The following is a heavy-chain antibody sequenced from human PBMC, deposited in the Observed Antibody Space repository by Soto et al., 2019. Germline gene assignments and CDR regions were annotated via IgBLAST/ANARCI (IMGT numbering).Heavy chain of an antibody. D-gene: IGHD1-26*01. V-gene: IGHV3-15*07. J-gene: IGHJ6*02. CDR3: TTSIVGAPQDYYYGMDV. CDR1: GFTFSNAW. CDR2: IKSKTDGGTT. Sequence: GGSLRLSCAASGFTFSNAWMNWVRQAPGKGLEWVGRIKSKTDGGTTDYAAPVKGRFTISRDDSKNTLYLQMNSLKTEDTAVYYCTTSIVGAPQDYYYGMDVWGQGTTVTVSS.